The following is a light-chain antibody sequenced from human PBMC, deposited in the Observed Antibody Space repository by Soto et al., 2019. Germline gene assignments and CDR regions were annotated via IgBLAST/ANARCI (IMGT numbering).Light chain of an antibody. CDR3: QHYNSWPSFT. CDR2: GAS. Sequence: EIVMTQSPATLSVSPGESAILSCRASQSVRSNLAWYQQKPGQAPRLLIYGASTRATGIPARFSGSGSGTEFTRTISSLQSEDFAVYYYQHYNSWPSFTFGPGTRVDVK. J-gene: IGKJ3*01. V-gene: IGKV3-15*01. CDR1: QSVRSN.